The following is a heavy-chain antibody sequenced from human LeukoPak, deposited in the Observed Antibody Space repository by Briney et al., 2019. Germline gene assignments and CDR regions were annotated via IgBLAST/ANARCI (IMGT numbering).Heavy chain of an antibody. D-gene: IGHD2-15*01. CDR3: ARDREVVEGAFDI. V-gene: IGHV3-48*03. CDR1: GFTFSSYE. CDR2: ISSSGSTI. J-gene: IGHJ3*02. Sequence: PGGSLRLSCAASGFTFSSYEMNWVRQAPGKGLEWVSYISSSGSTIYYADSVKGRFTISRDNAKNSLYLQMNSLRAEDTALYYCARDREVVEGAFDIWGQGTMVTVSS.